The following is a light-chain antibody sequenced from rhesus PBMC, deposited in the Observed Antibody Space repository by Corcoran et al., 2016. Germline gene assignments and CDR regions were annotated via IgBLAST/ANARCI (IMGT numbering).Light chain of an antibody. CDR3: LQHKSYPYS. V-gene: IGKV1-28*02. Sequence: DIQMTQSPSSLSAFVGDTVTITCRASQGISSYLNWFQQKPGKAPKLLIYDASSLESGVPSRFSGSGSGTDFTLTSSSLQPEDFASYYCLQHKSYPYSFGRGTKVEIK. CDR2: DAS. CDR1: QGISSY. J-gene: IGKJ2*01.